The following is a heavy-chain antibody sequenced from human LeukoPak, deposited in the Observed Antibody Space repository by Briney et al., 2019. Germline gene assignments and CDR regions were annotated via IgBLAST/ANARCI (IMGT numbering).Heavy chain of an antibody. Sequence: ASVKVSCKASGYTFIGYYIHWVRQAPGQGLEWMGWINPNGGDTNYAQNFQGRVTMTRDTSISTAYMEMSRLRSDDTAVYYCAREGSSFDYWGQGTLVTVSS. J-gene: IGHJ4*02. CDR2: INPNGGDT. V-gene: IGHV1-2*02. CDR3: AREGSSFDY. D-gene: IGHD6-6*01. CDR1: GYTFIGYY.